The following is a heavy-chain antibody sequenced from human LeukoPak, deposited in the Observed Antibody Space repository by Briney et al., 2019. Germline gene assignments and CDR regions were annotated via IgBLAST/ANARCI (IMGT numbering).Heavy chain of an antibody. J-gene: IGHJ4*02. CDR1: GFTFSSYV. Sequence: GGSLRLSCAASGFTFSSYVMHWVRQAPGKGLEWVSGISGSGGRTYYADFVKGRFTISRDNSKNTLFLQMNSLRAEDTAVYYCAKDGYTEWLGLYYFDYWGQGTLVTVSS. D-gene: IGHD6-19*01. CDR2: ISGSGGRT. CDR3: AKDGYTEWLGLYYFDY. V-gene: IGHV3-23*01.